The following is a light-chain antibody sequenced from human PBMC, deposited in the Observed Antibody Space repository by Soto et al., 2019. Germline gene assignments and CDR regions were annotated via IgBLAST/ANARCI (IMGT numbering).Light chain of an antibody. CDR3: SSFASSNTSM. V-gene: IGLV2-8*01. CDR1: SSDVGAYNY. J-gene: IGLJ3*02. CDR2: EVT. Sequence: QSALTQPPSASGSPGQSVTISCTGTSSDVGAYNYVSWYQQHAGKAPKLVIYEVTKRPSGVPDRFSGSKSANTASLTVSGLQAEVEADYYCSSFASSNTSMFGGGTKLTVL.